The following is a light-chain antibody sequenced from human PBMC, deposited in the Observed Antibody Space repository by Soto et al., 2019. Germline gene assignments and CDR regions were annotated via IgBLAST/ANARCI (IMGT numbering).Light chain of an antibody. V-gene: IGKV3-15*01. J-gene: IGKJ4*01. CDR2: GAS. CDR3: QKRSNWPGT. Sequence: EIVLTQSPGTLSLSPGERATLSCGASQSVSSNLAWYQQKPGQAPRLLIYGASTRATGIPARFSGSGSGTEFTLTISSLQSEDFAVYYCQKRSNWPGTFGGGTKVDIK. CDR1: QSVSSN.